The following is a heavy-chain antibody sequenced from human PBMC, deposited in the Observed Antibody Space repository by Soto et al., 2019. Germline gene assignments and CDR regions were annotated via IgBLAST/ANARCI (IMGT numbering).Heavy chain of an antibody. Sequence: QVQLVQSGAELKKPGASMKISCKTSGYTFSTYGLSWVRQAPGQGLQWVGWISGYTGNTNYAQKFQDRVIMTTDTSTSTAYLELRSLRSDYTALYYCARQYGNGLFDSWGQGTLVTVSS. J-gene: IGHJ4*02. CDR1: GYTFSTYG. V-gene: IGHV1-18*01. D-gene: IGHD2-8*01. CDR2: ISGYTGNT. CDR3: ARQYGNGLFDS.